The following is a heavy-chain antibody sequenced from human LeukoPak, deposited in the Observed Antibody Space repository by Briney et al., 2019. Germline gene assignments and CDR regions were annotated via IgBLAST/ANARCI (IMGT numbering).Heavy chain of an antibody. D-gene: IGHD3-22*01. CDR2: INPNSGGT. CDR1: GYTFTGYY. CDR3: ARVRYYYDSSGYYYY. Sequence: ASVKVSCKASGYTFTGYYMHWGRQAPGQGLEWMGWINPNSGGTNYAQRFQGRVTMTRDTSISTAYMELSRLRSDDTAVYYCARVRYYYDSSGYYYYWGQGTLVTVSS. J-gene: IGHJ4*02. V-gene: IGHV1-2*02.